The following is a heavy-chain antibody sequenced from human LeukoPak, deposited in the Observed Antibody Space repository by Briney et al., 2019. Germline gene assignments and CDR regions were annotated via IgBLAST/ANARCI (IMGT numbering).Heavy chain of an antibody. CDR1: GYTFTSYD. D-gene: IGHD5-24*01. Sequence: ASVKVSCKASGYTFTSYDINGVRQAAGQGLEWMGWMNPNSGNTGYAQKFQGRVTITRNSSISTAYMELSSLRSEDTAVYYCARVKPWDGYNPYYLDYWGQGPLVTVSS. CDR2: MNPNSGNT. J-gene: IGHJ4*02. CDR3: ARVKPWDGYNPYYLDY. V-gene: IGHV1-8*03.